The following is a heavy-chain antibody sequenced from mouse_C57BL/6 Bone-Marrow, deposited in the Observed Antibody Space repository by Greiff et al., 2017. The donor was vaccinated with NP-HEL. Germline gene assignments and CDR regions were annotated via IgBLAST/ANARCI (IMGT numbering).Heavy chain of an antibody. CDR3: ANFYYDYDGPFAY. D-gene: IGHD2-4*01. Sequence: LVESGAELARPGASVKLSCKASGYTFTSYGISWVKQRTGQGLEWIGEIYPRSGNTYYNEKFKGKATLTADKSSSTAYMELRSLTSEDSAVYFCANFYYDYDGPFAYWGQGTLVTVSA. J-gene: IGHJ3*01. V-gene: IGHV1-81*01. CDR1: GYTFTSYG. CDR2: IYPRSGNT.